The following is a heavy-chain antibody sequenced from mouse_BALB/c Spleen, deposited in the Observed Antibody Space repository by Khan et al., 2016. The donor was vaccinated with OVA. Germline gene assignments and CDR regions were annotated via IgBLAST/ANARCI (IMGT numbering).Heavy chain of an antibody. V-gene: IGHV2-9*02. CDR1: GFSLTNYG. CDR2: IWAGGST. Sequence: QVQLKESGPGLVAPSQSLSITCTVSGFSLTNYGVHWVRQPPREGLEWLGVIWAGGSTNYNSALMSRLSISKDNSKSQVFLKMNSLQTNDTAMYYSARPDYGSAWFAYWGQGTLVTVSA. CDR3: ARPDYGSAWFAY. D-gene: IGHD1-1*01. J-gene: IGHJ3*01.